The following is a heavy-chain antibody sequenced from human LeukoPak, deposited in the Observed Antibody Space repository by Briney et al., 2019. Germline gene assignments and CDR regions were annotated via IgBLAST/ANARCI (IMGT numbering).Heavy chain of an antibody. D-gene: IGHD5-18*01. CDR1: GGTFSSYA. Sequence: SVKVSCKASGGTFSSYAISWVRQAPGQGLEWMGGIIPIFGTANYAQKFQGRVTITADESTSTAYMELSSLRSEDTAVYYCARGKIQLYHYYYYYMDVWGKGTTVTVSS. CDR2: IIPIFGTA. CDR3: ARGKIQLYHYYYYYMDV. J-gene: IGHJ6*03. V-gene: IGHV1-69*13.